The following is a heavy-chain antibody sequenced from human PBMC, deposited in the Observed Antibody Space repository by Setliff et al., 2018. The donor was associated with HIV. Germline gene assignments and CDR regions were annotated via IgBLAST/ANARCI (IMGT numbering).Heavy chain of an antibody. V-gene: IGHV1-69*02. D-gene: IGHD3-10*01. Sequence: ASVKVSCKASEDTFNSYTIHWVRQTPGQGLEWMGRTIPVLSMSNFALKFQGRGSIFADKSTSTAYLGLNGLTSEDTAIYYCATSFGSRVAPFDNWGQGTLVTVSS. CDR2: TIPVLSMS. J-gene: IGHJ4*02. CDR3: ATSFGSRVAPFDN. CDR1: EDTFNSYT.